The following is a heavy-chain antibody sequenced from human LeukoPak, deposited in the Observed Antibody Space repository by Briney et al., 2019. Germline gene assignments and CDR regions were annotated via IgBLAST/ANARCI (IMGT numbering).Heavy chain of an antibody. Sequence: GASVKVSCKASGYTFTSYYMHWVRQAPGQGLEWMGIINPSGGSTSYAQKFQGRVTLTRNTAMGTAYMELSNLRSEDTAVYYCASEYCPNTTCYWGGLGVWGQGTTVTVSS. V-gene: IGHV1-46*01. D-gene: IGHD2-2*01. CDR3: ASEYCPNTTCYWGGLGV. J-gene: IGHJ6*02. CDR1: GYTFTSYY. CDR2: INPSGGST.